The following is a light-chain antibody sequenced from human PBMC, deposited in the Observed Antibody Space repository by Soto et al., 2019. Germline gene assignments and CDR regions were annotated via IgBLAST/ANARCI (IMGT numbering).Light chain of an antibody. CDR3: QQRSNWLGT. CDR1: QSVSSY. CDR2: DAS. J-gene: IGKJ1*01. V-gene: IGKV3-11*01. Sequence: EIEMTQSPATLSLSPEERATLSCRASQSVSSYLAWYQQKPGQAPRLLIYDASNRATGIPARFSGSGSGTDFTLTISSLEPEDFAVYYCQQRSNWLGTFGQGTKVEIK.